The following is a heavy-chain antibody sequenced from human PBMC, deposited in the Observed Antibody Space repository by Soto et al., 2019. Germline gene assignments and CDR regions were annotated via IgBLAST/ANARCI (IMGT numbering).Heavy chain of an antibody. CDR3: ARDRQGSRVEYCGGDCYVPGGY. CDR2: INPSGGST. D-gene: IGHD2-21*02. J-gene: IGHJ4*02. V-gene: IGHV1-46*01. Sequence: QVQLVQSGAEVKKPGASVKVSCKASGYTFTSYYMHWVRQAPGQGLEWMGIINPSGGSTSYAQKCQGRVTMTRDTSTSTVYMELSSLRSEDTAVYYCARDRQGSRVEYCGGDCYVPGGYWGQGTLVTVSS. CDR1: GYTFTSYY.